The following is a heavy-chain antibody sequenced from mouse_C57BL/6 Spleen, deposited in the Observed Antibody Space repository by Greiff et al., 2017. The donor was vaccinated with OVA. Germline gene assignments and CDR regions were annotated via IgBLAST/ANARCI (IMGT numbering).Heavy chain of an antibody. Sequence: VQLQQSGAELARPGASVKLSCKASGYTFTSYGISWVKQRTGQGLEWIGEIYPRSGNTYYNEKFKGKATLTADKSSSTAYMELRSLTSDDSAVYFCAKGRRNYEYFDVWGTGTTVTVSS. V-gene: IGHV1-81*01. J-gene: IGHJ1*03. CDR1: GYTFTSYG. CDR2: IYPRSGNT. CDR3: AKGRRNYEYFDV. D-gene: IGHD2-1*01.